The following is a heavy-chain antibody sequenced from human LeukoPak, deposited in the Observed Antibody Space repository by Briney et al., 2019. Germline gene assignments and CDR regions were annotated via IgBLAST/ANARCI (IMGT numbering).Heavy chain of an antibody. CDR1: GGSFSGYY. Sequence: PSETLSLTCAVYGGSFSGYYWGWIRQPPGKGLEWIGEINHSGSTNYNPSLKSRVTISVDSSKNQFSLKLSSVTAADTAVYYCARGRSYDILTGYYVPFGYWGQGTLVTVSS. D-gene: IGHD3-9*01. J-gene: IGHJ4*02. V-gene: IGHV4-34*01. CDR3: ARGRSYDILTGYYVPFGY. CDR2: INHSGST.